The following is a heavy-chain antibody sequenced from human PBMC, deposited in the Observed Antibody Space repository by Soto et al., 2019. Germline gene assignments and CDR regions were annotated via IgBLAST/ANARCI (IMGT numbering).Heavy chain of an antibody. J-gene: IGHJ4*02. CDR2: ISWNSGTI. CDR3: AREFCNGGTCQLFFDY. CDR1: GFSFDDYA. D-gene: IGHD2-15*01. Sequence: SLRLSCAASGFSFDDYAMHWVRQAPGKGLEWVSGISWNSGTIGYADSVEGRFTISRDNAKNSVYLQMHSLRAEDTAVYYCAREFCNGGTCQLFFDYWGQGTLVTVSS. V-gene: IGHV3-9*01.